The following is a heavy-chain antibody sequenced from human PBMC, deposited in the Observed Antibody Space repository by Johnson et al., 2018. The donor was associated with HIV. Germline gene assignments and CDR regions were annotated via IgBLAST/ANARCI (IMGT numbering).Heavy chain of an antibody. Sequence: VQLVEFGGGLVQPGGSLRLSCAASGFTFSNAWMSWVRQAPGKGLEWVANIKQDGSEKYYVDSVKGRFTISRDNAKNSLYLQTNSLRVEDTAVYYCALEAVRSTDAFDIWGQGTMVIVSS. V-gene: IGHV3-7*05. D-gene: IGHD3-10*01. CDR3: ALEAVRSTDAFDI. J-gene: IGHJ3*02. CDR2: IKQDGSEK. CDR1: GFTFSNAW.